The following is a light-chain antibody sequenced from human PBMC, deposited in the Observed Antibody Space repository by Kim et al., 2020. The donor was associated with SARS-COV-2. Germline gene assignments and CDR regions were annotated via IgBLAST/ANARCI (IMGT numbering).Light chain of an antibody. CDR1: QSLEYSDTNTY. J-gene: IGKJ4*01. V-gene: IGKV2-30*01. CDR2: KVS. CDR3: AQATHWPLT. Sequence: DVVMTQSPPSLPVTLGQSASISCRSSQSLEYSDTNTYLSWFHQRPGQSPRRLIYKVSNRDSGVPDRFSGSGSGTEFTLKISAVEAEDVGIYYCAQATHWPLTFGEGTKVDIK.